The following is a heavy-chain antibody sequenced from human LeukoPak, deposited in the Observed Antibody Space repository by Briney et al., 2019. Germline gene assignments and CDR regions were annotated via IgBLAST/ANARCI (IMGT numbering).Heavy chain of an antibody. CDR3: AKQSPFFHDGSGYKSYFDF. CDR1: GFTFSSYA. Sequence: GGSLRLSCAASGFTFSSYAMSWVRQAPGKGLEWVSAISGSGGSTYYADSVKGRFTISRDNSKNTLYLQMNSLRADDTAVYYCAKQSPFFHDGSGYKSYFDFWGQGTLVTVSS. D-gene: IGHD3-22*01. V-gene: IGHV3-23*01. J-gene: IGHJ4*02. CDR2: ISGSGGST.